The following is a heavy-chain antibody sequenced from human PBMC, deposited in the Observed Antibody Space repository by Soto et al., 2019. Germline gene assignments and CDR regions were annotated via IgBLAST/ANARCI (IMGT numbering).Heavy chain of an antibody. J-gene: IGHJ4*02. D-gene: IGHD3-10*01. CDR1: GFTFDDYA. V-gene: IGHV3-9*01. Sequence: ESGGGLVQPGRSLRLSCAASGFTFDDYAMHWVRQAPGKGLEWVSGISWNSGSIGYADSVKGRFTISRDNAKNSLYLQMNSLRAEDTALYYCAKDSGSYYTGGVDYWGQGTLVTVSS. CDR2: ISWNSGSI. CDR3: AKDSGSYYTGGVDY.